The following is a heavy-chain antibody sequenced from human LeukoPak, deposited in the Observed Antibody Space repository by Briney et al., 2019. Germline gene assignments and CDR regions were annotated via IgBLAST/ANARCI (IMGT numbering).Heavy chain of an antibody. D-gene: IGHD3-10*01. V-gene: IGHV1-18*01. CDR2: ISAYNGHT. Sequence: ASVKVSCKASGYTFTTYGISWVRQAPGQGLEWMGWISAYNGHTKYAKKLQGRVTVTADISTSTAYMDLRSLRSDDTAVYYCARVDLTMVRGVSAYWGQGTLVTVSS. CDR1: GYTFTTYG. J-gene: IGHJ4*02. CDR3: ARVDLTMVRGVSAY.